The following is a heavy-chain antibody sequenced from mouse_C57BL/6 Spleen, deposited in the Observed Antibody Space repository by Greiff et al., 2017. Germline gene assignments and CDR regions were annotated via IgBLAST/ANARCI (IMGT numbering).Heavy chain of an antibody. CDR2: IWSGGST. D-gene: IGHD2-1*01. CDR1: GFSLTSYG. Sequence: VQLQQSGPGLVQPSQSLSITCTVSGFSLTSYGVHWVRQSPGKGLEWLGVIWSGGSTDYNAAFISRLSISKDNSKSQVFFKMNSLQADDTAIYYCASIYSVYAMDYWGQGTSVTVSS. CDR3: ASIYSVYAMDY. J-gene: IGHJ4*01. V-gene: IGHV2-2*01.